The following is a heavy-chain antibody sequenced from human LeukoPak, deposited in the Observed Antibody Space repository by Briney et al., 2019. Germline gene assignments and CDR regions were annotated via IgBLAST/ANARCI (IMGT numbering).Heavy chain of an antibody. J-gene: IGHJ4*02. CDR2: ISYDGSNK. Sequence: GGSLRLSCAASGFTFSSYAMHWVRQAPGKGLEWVAVISYDGSNKYYADSVKGRFTISRDNSKNTLYLQMNSLRAEDTAVYYCARAVDYWGQGTLVTVSS. CDR3: ARAVDY. CDR1: GFTFSSYA. V-gene: IGHV3-30*04.